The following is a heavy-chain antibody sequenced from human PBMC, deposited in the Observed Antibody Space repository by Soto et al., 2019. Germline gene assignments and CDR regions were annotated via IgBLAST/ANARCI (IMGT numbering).Heavy chain of an antibody. CDR1: GFTFSSYA. CDR3: AKGTTAMVRGVRYWYFDL. V-gene: IGHV3-23*01. CDR2: ISGSGGST. J-gene: IGHJ2*01. D-gene: IGHD3-10*01. Sequence: EVQLLESGGGLVQPGGSLRLSCAASGFTFSSYAMSWVRQAPGKGLDCVSAISGSGGSTYYADSVKVRFTISRDNSKNTLYLQMNSLRAEDTAVYYCAKGTTAMVRGVRYWYFDLWGRGTLVTVSS.